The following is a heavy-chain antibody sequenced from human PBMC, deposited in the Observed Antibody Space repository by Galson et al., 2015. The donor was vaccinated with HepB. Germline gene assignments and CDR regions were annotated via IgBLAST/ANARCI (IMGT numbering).Heavy chain of an antibody. CDR3: ARDLQYYSDSGSPSFDY. D-gene: IGHD3-10*01. CDR1: GFTFSSYS. J-gene: IGHJ4*02. V-gene: IGHV3-21*01. Sequence: SLRLSCAASGFTFSSYSMNWVRQAPGKGLEWVSSITRSSSDKYYADSLKGRFTISRDNAKNSLYLQMNSLTAEDTAVYYCARDLQYYSDSGSPSFDYWGLGTLVTVSS. CDR2: ITRSSSDK.